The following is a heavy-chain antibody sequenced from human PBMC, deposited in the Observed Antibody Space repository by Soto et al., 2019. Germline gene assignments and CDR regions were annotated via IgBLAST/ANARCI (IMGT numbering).Heavy chain of an antibody. CDR1: GFTFSSYG. J-gene: IGHJ4*02. Sequence: QVQLVESGGGVVQPGRSLRLSCAPSGFTFSSYGMHWVRQAPGKGLEWVAVISYDGSNKYYADSVKGRFTISRDNSKNTLYLQMNSLRAEDTAVYYCASSYGNFDYWGQGTLVTVSS. CDR2: ISYDGSNK. V-gene: IGHV3-30*03. CDR3: ASSYGNFDY. D-gene: IGHD5-18*01.